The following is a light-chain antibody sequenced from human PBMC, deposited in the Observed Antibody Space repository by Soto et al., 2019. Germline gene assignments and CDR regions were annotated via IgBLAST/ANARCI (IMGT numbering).Light chain of an antibody. CDR3: QQTNSFPLT. CDR1: QGITSS. Sequence: DIQMTQSPSSVSASVGDRVTITCRASQGITSSLAWYQQKPGTAPKLLIFSASKLQRGVPSRFSGSGSGTDFTLTISSLQPEDFAHYYCQQTNSFPLTFGGGTKVEIK. J-gene: IGKJ4*01. V-gene: IGKV1-12*01. CDR2: SAS.